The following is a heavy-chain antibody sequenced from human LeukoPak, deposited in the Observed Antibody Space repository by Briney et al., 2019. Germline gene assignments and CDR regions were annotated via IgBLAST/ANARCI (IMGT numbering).Heavy chain of an antibody. CDR2: IDPNSGGT. V-gene: IGHV1-2*02. D-gene: IGHD4-23*01. CDR3: ARSGYGGNSYFDY. CDR1: GYTFTGHF. Sequence: ASVKVSCKASGYTFTGHFIHWVRQAPGQGLEWVGWIDPNSGGTKYAQKFQGRVTMTRDTSISTAYMELSRLRSDDTAVYYCARSGYGGNSYFDYWGQGTLVTVSS. J-gene: IGHJ4*02.